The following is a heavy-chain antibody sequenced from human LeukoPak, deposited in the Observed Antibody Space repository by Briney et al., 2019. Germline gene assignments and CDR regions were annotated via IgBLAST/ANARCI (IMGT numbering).Heavy chain of an antibody. CDR1: GYIFTAYY. CDR3: ARDLRDSGSYYYYYYGMDV. Sequence: ASVKVSCKASGYIFTAYYMHWVRQAPGQGLEWMGWISAYNGNTNYAQKLQGRVTMTTDTSTSTAYMELRSLRSDDTAVYYCARDLRDSGSYYYYYYGMDVWGQGTTVTVSS. CDR2: ISAYNGNT. J-gene: IGHJ6*02. D-gene: IGHD1-26*01. V-gene: IGHV1-18*04.